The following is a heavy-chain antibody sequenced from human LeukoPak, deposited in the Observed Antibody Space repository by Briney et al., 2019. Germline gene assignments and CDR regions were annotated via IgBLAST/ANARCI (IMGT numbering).Heavy chain of an antibody. Sequence: SVKVSCKASGGTFSSYVISWVRQAPGQGLEWMGGIIPIFGTANYAQKFQGRVTITADESTSTAYMELSSLRSEDTAVYYCARDLFGYYDSSGKDAFDIWGQGTMVTVSS. CDR3: ARDLFGYYDSSGKDAFDI. CDR2: IIPIFGTA. J-gene: IGHJ3*02. CDR1: GGTFSSYV. D-gene: IGHD3-22*01. V-gene: IGHV1-69*13.